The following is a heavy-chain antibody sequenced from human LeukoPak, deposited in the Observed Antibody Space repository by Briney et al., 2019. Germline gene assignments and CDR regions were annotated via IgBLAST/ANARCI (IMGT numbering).Heavy chain of an antibody. Sequence: GGSLRLSCAASGFTFSSYSMNWVRQAPGKGLEWVSYISSSSTIYYADSVKGRFTISRDNAKNSLYLQMNSLRDEDTAVYYCARAGSYYYGMDVWGQGTTVTVSS. V-gene: IGHV3-48*02. CDR3: ARAGSYYYGMDV. CDR2: ISSSSTI. D-gene: IGHD2-15*01. CDR1: GFTFSSYS. J-gene: IGHJ6*02.